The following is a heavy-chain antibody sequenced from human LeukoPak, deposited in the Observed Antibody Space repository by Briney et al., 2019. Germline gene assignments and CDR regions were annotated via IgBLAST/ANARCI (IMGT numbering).Heavy chain of an antibody. V-gene: IGHV4-4*07. CDR3: ARGHYYDSSGYSLRY. Sequence: PSETLSLTCTVSGGSISSYYWSWIRQPAGKGLEWIGRIYTSGSTNYNPSLKSRVTMSVGTSKNQFSLKLSSVTAADTAVYYCARGHYYDSSGYSLRYWGQGTLVTVSS. CDR2: IYTSGST. J-gene: IGHJ4*02. D-gene: IGHD3-22*01. CDR1: GGSISSYY.